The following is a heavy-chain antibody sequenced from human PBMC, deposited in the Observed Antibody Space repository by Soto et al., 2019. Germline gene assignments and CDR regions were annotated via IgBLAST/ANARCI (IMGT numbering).Heavy chain of an antibody. CDR2: IYYSGST. D-gene: IGHD2-21*02. Sequence: QVQLQESGPGLVKPSQNLSLACTVSGGSISSGGYYWSWIRQHPGKGLEWIGYIYYSGSTYYNPSLKSRVTISVDTSKNQFSLKLSSVTAADTAVYYCARVCGGDCHYGMDVWGQGTTVTVS. CDR3: ARVCGGDCHYGMDV. V-gene: IGHV4-31*03. CDR1: GGSISSGGYY. J-gene: IGHJ6*02.